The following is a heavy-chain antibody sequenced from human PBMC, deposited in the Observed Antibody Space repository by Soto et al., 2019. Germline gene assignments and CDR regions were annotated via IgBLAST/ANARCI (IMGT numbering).Heavy chain of an antibody. CDR3: VRETHDPRDY. Sequence: EVQLVESGGGLVRSGASLSFSWVTSGFLMRNNRANWVRQAPGKGLEWVALIQSGRVHTFDADSVRGRFTISRDDANSSVYLQMAALRVEDTAVYYCVRETHDPRDYWGQGTLVTVSS. CDR1: GFLMRNNR. CDR2: IQSGRVHT. V-gene: IGHV3-21*01. J-gene: IGHJ4*02.